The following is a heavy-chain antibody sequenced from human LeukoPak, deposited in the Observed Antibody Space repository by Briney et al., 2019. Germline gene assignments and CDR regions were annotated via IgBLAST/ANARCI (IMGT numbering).Heavy chain of an antibody. CDR1: GFTFSSYS. CDR2: ISSSSSYI. J-gene: IGHJ5*02. CDR3: ARDAHPQPPMTTPNWFDP. Sequence: GGSLRLSCAASGFTFSSYSMNWVRQAPGKGLEWVSSISSSSSYIYYADSVKGRFTISRDNAKNSLYLQMNSLRAEDTAVYYCARDAHPQPPMTTPNWFDPWGQGTLVTVSS. V-gene: IGHV3-21*01. D-gene: IGHD4-11*01.